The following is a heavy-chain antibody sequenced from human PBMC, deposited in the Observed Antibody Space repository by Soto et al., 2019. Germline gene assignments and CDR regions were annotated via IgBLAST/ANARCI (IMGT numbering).Heavy chain of an antibody. Sequence: ASVKVSCKASGYNCFIFGISCVVQAPGQGLEWVGWVSVPSGDTSSAQNFQGRVTVTTDTSTSTAYLEVGSLRSDDTAVYYCARTCRSGGSWYLEYWGEGTLV. V-gene: IGHV1-18*01. D-gene: IGHD2-15*01. CDR2: VSVPSGDT. CDR3: ARTCRSGGSWYLEY. CDR1: GYNCFIFG. J-gene: IGHJ4*02.